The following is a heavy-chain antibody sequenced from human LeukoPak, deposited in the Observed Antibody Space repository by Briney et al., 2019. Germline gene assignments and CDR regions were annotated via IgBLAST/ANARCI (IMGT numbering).Heavy chain of an antibody. J-gene: IGHJ5*02. V-gene: IGHV3-23*03. D-gene: IGHD3-3*01. CDR1: GFTFSSYG. CDR3: AKRLRITIFGDNDP. CDR2: IYSDNT. Sequence: GGSLRLSCAASGFTFSSYGMSWVRQAPGKRLEWVSFIYSDNTHYSDSVKGRFTISRDNSKNTLYLQMNSLRAEDTAVYYCAKRLRITIFGDNDPWGQGTLVTVSS.